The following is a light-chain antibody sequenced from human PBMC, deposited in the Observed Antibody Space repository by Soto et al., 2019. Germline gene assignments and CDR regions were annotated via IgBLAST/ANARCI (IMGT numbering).Light chain of an antibody. V-gene: IGKV1-5*01. CDR3: QQYKSYAPT. Sequence: DIQMTQSPSTLSASVWDRVTITCRASRSVSTSLAWYQKKPGKAPKLPIFDASSLESGVPSRFSGSGSGTELTLTISGLQPDDFATYFCQQYKSYAPTFGQGTKVDIK. CDR1: RSVSTS. J-gene: IGKJ1*01. CDR2: DAS.